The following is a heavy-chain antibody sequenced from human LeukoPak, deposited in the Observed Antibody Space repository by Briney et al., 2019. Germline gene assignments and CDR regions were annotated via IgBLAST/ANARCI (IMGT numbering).Heavy chain of an antibody. CDR1: GFTFSDYY. D-gene: IGHD2-2*01. CDR3: ARDASDIVVVPAAVGPFDY. J-gene: IGHJ4*02. Sequence: PGGSLRLSCAASGFTFSDYYMSWIRQAPGKGLEWVAVISYDGSNKYYAASVKGRFTISRDNSKNTLYLQMGSLRAEDMAVYYCARDASDIVVVPAAVGPFDYWGQGTLVTVSS. CDR2: ISYDGSNK. V-gene: IGHV3-30*03.